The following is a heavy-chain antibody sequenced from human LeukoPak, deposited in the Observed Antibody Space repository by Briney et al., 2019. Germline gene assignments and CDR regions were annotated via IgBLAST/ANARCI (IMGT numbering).Heavy chain of an antibody. CDR3: ARGLYGARSHFDY. D-gene: IGHD3-10*01. V-gene: IGHV4-30-2*01. CDR1: GGSISSGDFP. CDR2: IFHTGHT. Sequence: SQTLSLTCAVSGGSISSGDFPWSWIRQPPGKGLEWIGYIFHTGHTSYNPSLKSRVTISVDMSKNQLSLRLTSVTAADTAVYYCARGLYGARSHFDYWGQGTLVTVSS. J-gene: IGHJ4*02.